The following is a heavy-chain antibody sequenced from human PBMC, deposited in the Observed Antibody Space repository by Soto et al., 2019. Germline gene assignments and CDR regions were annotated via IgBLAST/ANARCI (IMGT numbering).Heavy chain of an antibody. D-gene: IGHD3-3*01. CDR1: GFTFSSYW. CDR2: IKQDGSEK. Sequence: GGSLRLSCAASGFTFSSYWMSWVRQAPGKGLEWVANIKQDGSEKYYVDSVKGRFTISRDNAKNSLYLQMNSLRAEDTAVYYCARHAHYDFWSGYYRPSWYYGMDVWGQGTTVTVSS. V-gene: IGHV3-7*03. CDR3: ARHAHYDFWSGYYRPSWYYGMDV. J-gene: IGHJ6*02.